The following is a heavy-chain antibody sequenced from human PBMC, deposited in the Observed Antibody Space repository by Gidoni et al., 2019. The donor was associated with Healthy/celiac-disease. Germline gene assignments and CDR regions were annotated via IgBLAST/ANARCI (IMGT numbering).Heavy chain of an antibody. V-gene: IGHV3-7*01. J-gene: IGHJ4*02. Sequence: EVQLVESGGGLVQPGGSLRLSCAASGFTFSSYWMSWVRQAPGKGLEWVANIKQDGSEKYYVDSVKGRFTISRDNAKNSLYLQMNSLRAEDTAVYYCARAGEYYDFWSGYSARFDYWGQGTLVTVSS. CDR1: GFTFSSYW. D-gene: IGHD3-3*01. CDR2: IKQDGSEK. CDR3: ARAGEYYDFWSGYSARFDY.